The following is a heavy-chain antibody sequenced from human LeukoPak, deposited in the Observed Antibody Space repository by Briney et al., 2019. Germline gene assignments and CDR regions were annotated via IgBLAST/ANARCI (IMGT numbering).Heavy chain of an antibody. Sequence: PSETLSLTCAVYGGSFSGYYWSWIRQPPGKGLEWIGEINHSGSTNYNPSLKSRVTISLDKSKNQFSLKLNSMTAADTAVYYCARNGAYNLDYWGQGTLVTVSS. J-gene: IGHJ4*02. V-gene: IGHV4-34*01. D-gene: IGHD1-14*01. CDR3: ARNGAYNLDY. CDR2: INHSGST. CDR1: GGSFSGYY.